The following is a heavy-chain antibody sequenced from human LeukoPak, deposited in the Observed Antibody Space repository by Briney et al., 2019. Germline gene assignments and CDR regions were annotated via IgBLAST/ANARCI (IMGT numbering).Heavy chain of an antibody. CDR2: IYYSGST. CDR1: GGSISSSSYY. J-gene: IGHJ4*02. CDR3: ARQTYYDILTGYYPENFDY. D-gene: IGHD3-9*01. Sequence: SETLSLTCPVSGGSISSSSYYWGWIRQPPGKGLEWIWSIYYSGSTYYNPSLKSRVTISVDTSKNQFSLKLSSVTAADTAVYYCARQTYYDILTGYYPENFDYWGQGTLVTVSS. V-gene: IGHV4-39*01.